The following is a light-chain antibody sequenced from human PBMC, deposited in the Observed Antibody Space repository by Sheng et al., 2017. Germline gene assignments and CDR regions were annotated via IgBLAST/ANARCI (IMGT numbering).Light chain of an antibody. J-gene: IGLJ2*01. CDR3: QAWDSSSVV. Sequence: SYELTQPPSVSVSPGQTASITCSGDNLGDKYACWYQQKPGQSPVLVIYQDTKRPSGIPERFSGSNSGNTATLTISGTQAMDEADYYCQAWDSSSVVFGGGTNLTVL. CDR1: NLGDKY. CDR2: QDT. V-gene: IGLV3-1*01.